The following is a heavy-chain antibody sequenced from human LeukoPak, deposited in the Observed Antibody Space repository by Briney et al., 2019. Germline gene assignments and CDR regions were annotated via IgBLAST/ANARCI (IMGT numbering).Heavy chain of an antibody. CDR1: GYIFTDYY. CDR2: INPDNGDT. D-gene: IGHD1-1*01. CDR3: ARNNDDLDF. Sequence: GASVKVSCEASGYIFTDYYIYWIRQAPGQGLEWMGWINPDNGDTSYAQRFQGRITLTRDTSITTAFMDLTSLTSDDTAVYYCARNNDDLDFWGQGTLVTVSS. V-gene: IGHV1-2*02. J-gene: IGHJ4*02.